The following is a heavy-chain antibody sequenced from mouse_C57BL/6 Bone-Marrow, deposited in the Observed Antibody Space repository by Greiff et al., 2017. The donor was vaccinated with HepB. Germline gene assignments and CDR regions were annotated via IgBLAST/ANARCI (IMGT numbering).Heavy chain of an antibody. CDR2: ILPGSGST. J-gene: IGHJ1*03. Sequence: VKLQESGAELMKPGASVKLSCKATGYTFTGYWIEWVKQRPGHGLEWIGEILPGSGSTNYNEKFKGKATFTADTSSNTAYMQLSSLTTEDSAIYYCARRGAYGSSSYWYFDVWGTGTTVTVSS. CDR3: ARRGAYGSSSYWYFDV. V-gene: IGHV1-9*01. CDR1: GYTFTGYW. D-gene: IGHD1-1*01.